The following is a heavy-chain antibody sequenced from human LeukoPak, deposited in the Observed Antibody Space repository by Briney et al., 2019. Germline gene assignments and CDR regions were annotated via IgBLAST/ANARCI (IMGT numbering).Heavy chain of an antibody. Sequence: GGSLRLSCAASGFTLSSFSMHWVRQSPGRGLEYVSAINYKGGTTYYADSVKGRFTISRDNSKNTLYLQMNSLRAEDTAVYYCAKYCSGGSCYSDYWGQGTLVTVSS. CDR2: INYKGGTT. V-gene: IGHV3-64*02. CDR3: AKYCSGGSCYSDY. CDR1: GFTLSSFS. J-gene: IGHJ4*02. D-gene: IGHD2-15*01.